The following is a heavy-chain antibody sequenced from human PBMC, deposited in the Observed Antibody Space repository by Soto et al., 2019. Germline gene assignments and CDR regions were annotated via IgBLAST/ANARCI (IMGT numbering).Heavy chain of an antibody. CDR1: GFTFSSYG. D-gene: IGHD6-19*01. CDR3: ARDQQWLPAFDI. V-gene: IGHV3-48*04. J-gene: IGHJ3*02. Sequence: GGSLRLSCAASGFTFSSYGMHWIRQAPGKGLEWVSYISSSGSTIYYADSVKGRFTISRDNAKNSLYLQMNSLRAEDTAVYYCARDQQWLPAFDIWGQGTMVTVSS. CDR2: ISSSGSTI.